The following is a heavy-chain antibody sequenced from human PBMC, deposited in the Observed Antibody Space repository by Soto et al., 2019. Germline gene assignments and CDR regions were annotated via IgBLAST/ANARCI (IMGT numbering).Heavy chain of an antibody. V-gene: IGHV3-23*01. CDR1: GFTFSSYA. J-gene: IGHJ3*02. CDR3: AKDHPICGGDCPLELRHAFXI. CDR2: ISGSGGST. Sequence: PGGSLRLSCAAPGFTFSSYAMSWVRQAPGKGLEWVSAISGSGGSTYYADSVKGRFTISRDNSKNTLYLQMNSLRAEDTAVYYCAKDHPICGGDCPLELRHAFXIWGQGTMVXVSS. D-gene: IGHD2-21*01.